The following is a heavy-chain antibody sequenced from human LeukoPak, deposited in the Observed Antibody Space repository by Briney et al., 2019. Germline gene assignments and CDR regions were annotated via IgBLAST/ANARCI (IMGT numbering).Heavy chain of an antibody. D-gene: IGHD3-10*01. V-gene: IGHV4-39*01. Sequence: SETLSLTCTVSGGSISSSSYYWGWIRQPPGKGLEWVGSIYYSGSTYYNPSLKSRVTISVDTSKNQFSLKLSSVTAADTAVYYCARSMVRGVDWFDPWGQGTLVTVSS. CDR2: IYYSGST. CDR1: GGSISSSSYY. J-gene: IGHJ5*02. CDR3: ARSMVRGVDWFDP.